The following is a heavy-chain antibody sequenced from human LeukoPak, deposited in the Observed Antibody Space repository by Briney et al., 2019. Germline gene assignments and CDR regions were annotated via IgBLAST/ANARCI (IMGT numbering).Heavy chain of an antibody. CDR2: IYVSGAT. Sequence: PSETLSLTCTVSGGSITSGSYYWTWIRQSAGKGLEWIGRIYVSGATKYNPSLKSRVSISLDRSNNQFSLKLSSVTAADTAVYYCARDQTGTGIAWGQGTLVTVSS. CDR1: GGSITSGSYY. D-gene: IGHD6-13*01. J-gene: IGHJ4*02. CDR3: ARDQTGTGIA. V-gene: IGHV4-61*02.